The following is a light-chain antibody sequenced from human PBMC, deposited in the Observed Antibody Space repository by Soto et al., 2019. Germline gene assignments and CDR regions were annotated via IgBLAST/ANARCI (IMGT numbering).Light chain of an antibody. CDR1: ISDVGAYNY. CDR3: CSFTSITTYV. CDR2: DVS. J-gene: IGLJ1*01. Sequence: QSALTQPASVSGSLGQSITISCTGTISDVGAYNYVSWYQQQPGKAPKLMISDVSNRPSGVSNRFSGSKSGNTASLIISGLQAEDEADYYCCSFTSITTYVFGTGTKVTVL. V-gene: IGLV2-14*03.